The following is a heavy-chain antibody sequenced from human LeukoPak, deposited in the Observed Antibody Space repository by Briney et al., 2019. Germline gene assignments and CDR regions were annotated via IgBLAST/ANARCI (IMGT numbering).Heavy chain of an antibody. V-gene: IGHV3-21*01. CDR2: ISSSSSYI. Sequence: GGSLRLSCAASGFTFSSYSMNWVRQAPGKGLEWVSSISSSSSYIYCADSVKGRFTISRDNAKNSLYLQMNSLRAEDTAVYYCARMNYVSSGWGAPFDYWGQGTLVTVSS. CDR3: ARMNYVSSGWGAPFDY. J-gene: IGHJ4*02. CDR1: GFTFSSYS. D-gene: IGHD1-7*01.